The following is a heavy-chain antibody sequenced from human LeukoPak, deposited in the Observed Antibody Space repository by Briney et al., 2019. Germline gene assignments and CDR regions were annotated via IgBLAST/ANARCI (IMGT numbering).Heavy chain of an antibody. D-gene: IGHD3-10*01. V-gene: IGHV3-7*01. J-gene: IGHJ4*02. Sequence: PGGSLRLSCAASGFTVSSNYMSWVRQAPGKGLEWVANIKQDGSEDYFVDSVKGRFTISRDSAKNSLYLQMNSLRAEDTAVYYCARRVVRGAVDYWGQGTLVTVSS. CDR1: GFTVSSNY. CDR2: IKQDGSED. CDR3: ARRVVRGAVDY.